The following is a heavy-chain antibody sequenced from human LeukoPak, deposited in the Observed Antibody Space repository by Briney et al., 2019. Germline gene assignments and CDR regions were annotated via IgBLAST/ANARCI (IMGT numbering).Heavy chain of an antibody. Sequence: PGGSLRLSCAASEFTFSNYWMSWVSQAPGKGLEWVANIKQDGSEKFYVDSVKGRFTISRDNAKNSLYLQMNGLRAEDTAVYYCARDRGADRFDYWGQGTLVTVSS. CDR2: IKQDGSEK. D-gene: IGHD3-10*01. V-gene: IGHV3-7*01. CDR3: ARDRGADRFDY. J-gene: IGHJ4*02. CDR1: EFTFSNYW.